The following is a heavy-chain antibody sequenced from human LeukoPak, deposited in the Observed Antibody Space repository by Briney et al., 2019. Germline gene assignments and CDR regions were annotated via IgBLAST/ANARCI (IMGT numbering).Heavy chain of an antibody. J-gene: IGHJ4*02. D-gene: IGHD3-10*01. V-gene: IGHV4-34*01. CDR3: ARGLATYYYGSGRYYYFDY. CDR1: GGSFSGYY. CDR2: INHSGST. Sequence: KPSETLSLTCAVYGGSFSGYYWSWIRQPPGKGLEWIGEINHSGSTNYNPSLKSRVTISVDTSNNQFSLKLSSVTAADTAVYYCARGLATYYYGSGRYYYFDYWGQGTLVTVSS.